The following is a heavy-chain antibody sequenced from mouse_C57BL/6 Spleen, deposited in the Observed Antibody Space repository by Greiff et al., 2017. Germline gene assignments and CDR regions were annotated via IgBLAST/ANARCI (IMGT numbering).Heavy chain of an antibody. J-gene: IGHJ2*01. CDR2: INPYNGGT. Sequence: EVQLQQSGPVLVKPGASVKMSCKASGYTFTDYYMNWVKQSHGKSLEWIGVINPYNGGTSYNQEFKGKATLTVDKSSSTAYMELNSLTSEDSAVYYCARKGEITTVPYHFDYWGQGTTLTVSS. CDR1: GYTFTDYY. V-gene: IGHV1-19*01. D-gene: IGHD1-1*01. CDR3: ARKGEITTVPYHFDY.